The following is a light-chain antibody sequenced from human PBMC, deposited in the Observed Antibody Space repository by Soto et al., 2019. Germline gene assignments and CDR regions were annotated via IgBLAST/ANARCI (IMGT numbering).Light chain of an antibody. Sequence: DIQMTQSPSSLSASVGDRVTITCQASQDISNYLNWYQQKPGKAPNLLTYDASNLETGGPSRFSGSGSRTDFTFTISSLQPEDIATYYCHQYYNLPLTFGGGTKVEI. CDR2: DAS. J-gene: IGKJ4*01. V-gene: IGKV1-33*01. CDR1: QDISNY. CDR3: HQYYNLPLT.